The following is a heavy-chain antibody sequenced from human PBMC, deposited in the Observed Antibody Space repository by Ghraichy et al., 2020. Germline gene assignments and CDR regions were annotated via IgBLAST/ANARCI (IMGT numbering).Heavy chain of an antibody. CDR1: GFTFSSYS. J-gene: IGHJ6*02. V-gene: IGHV3-48*02. CDR3: ARVDSNYDDRVSYYYGMDV. D-gene: IGHD4-11*01. CDR2: ISSSSSTI. Sequence: GGSLRLSCAASGFTFSSYSMNWVRQAPGKGLEWVSYISSSSSTIYYADSVKGRFTISRDNAKNSLYLQMNSLRDEDTAVYYCARVDSNYDDRVSYYYGMDVWGQGTTVTVSS.